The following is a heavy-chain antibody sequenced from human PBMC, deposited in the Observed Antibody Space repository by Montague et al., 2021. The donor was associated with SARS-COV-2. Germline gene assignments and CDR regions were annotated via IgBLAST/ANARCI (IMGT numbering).Heavy chain of an antibody. Sequence: TLSLTCTVSGGSISSGSYYWNWIRQPAGKGLEWIGRIYTSGSTNYYPSLKSRVTISVDTSKNQFSLKLSSVTAADTAVYYCARESLHLTGYYNDYFDYWGQGTLVTVSS. CDR1: GGSISSGSYY. J-gene: IGHJ4*02. CDR2: IYTSGST. CDR3: ARESLHLTGYYNDYFDY. D-gene: IGHD3-9*01. V-gene: IGHV4-61*02.